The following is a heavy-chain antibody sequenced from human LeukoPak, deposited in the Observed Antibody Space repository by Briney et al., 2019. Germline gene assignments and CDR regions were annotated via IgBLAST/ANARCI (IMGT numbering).Heavy chain of an antibody. V-gene: IGHV3-21*01. D-gene: IGHD1-1*01. CDR3: AREPSGTAIVY. J-gene: IGHJ4*02. Sequence: GSLRLSCAAAGFTFSSYSMNWVRQAPGKGLEWVSSIGSSSSYIYYADSVKGRFTISRDNAKNSLYLQMNSLRAEDTAVYYCAREPSGTAIVYWGQGTLVTVSS. CDR2: IGSSSSYI. CDR1: GFTFSSYS.